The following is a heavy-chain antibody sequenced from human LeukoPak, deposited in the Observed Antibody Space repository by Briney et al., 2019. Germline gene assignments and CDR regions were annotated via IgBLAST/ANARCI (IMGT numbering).Heavy chain of an antibody. CDR3: ARDTGARELEDAFDI. J-gene: IGHJ3*02. V-gene: IGHV6-1*01. CDR2: TYYRSKRYN. Sequence: SQTLSLTCAISGYSVSSNSAAWNWIRQSPARGLEWLGSTYYRSKRYNDYAVSVKSRISINPDTSKNQFSLQLNSVTPEDTAVYYCARDTGARELEDAFDIWGQGTMVTVSS. CDR1: GYSVSSNSAA. D-gene: IGHD1-26*01.